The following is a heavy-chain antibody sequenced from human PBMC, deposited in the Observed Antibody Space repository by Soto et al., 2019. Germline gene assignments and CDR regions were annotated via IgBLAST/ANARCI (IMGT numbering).Heavy chain of an antibody. Sequence: EVQLVESGGGLVQPGGSLKLSCAASGFTFSGSAMHWVRQASGKGLEWVGRIRSKAISYATAYAASVKGRFTISRDDSKNTAYRQMNSLKTEDTAVYYCTSLDHVGYSRGWFGYWGQGTLVTVSS. V-gene: IGHV3-73*01. J-gene: IGHJ4*02. CDR2: IRSKAISYAT. CDR1: GFTFSGSA. CDR3: TSLDHVGYSRGWFGY. D-gene: IGHD6-19*01.